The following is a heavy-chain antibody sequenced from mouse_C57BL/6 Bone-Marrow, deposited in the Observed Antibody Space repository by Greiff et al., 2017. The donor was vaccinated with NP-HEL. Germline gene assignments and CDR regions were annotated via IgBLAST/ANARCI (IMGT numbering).Heavy chain of an antibody. D-gene: IGHD1-3*01. Sequence: EVKLMESGGDLVKPGGSLKLSCAASGFTFSSYGMSWVRQTPDKRLEWVATISSGGSYTYYPDSVKGRFTISRDNAKNTLYLQMSSLKSEDTAMYYCARQEGPKLAWFAYWGQGTLVTVSA. CDR1: GFTFSSYG. V-gene: IGHV5-6*01. CDR2: ISSGGSYT. J-gene: IGHJ3*01. CDR3: ARQEGPKLAWFAY.